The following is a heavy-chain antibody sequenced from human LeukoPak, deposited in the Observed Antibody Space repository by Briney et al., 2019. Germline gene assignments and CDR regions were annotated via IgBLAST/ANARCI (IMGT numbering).Heavy chain of an antibody. V-gene: IGHV3-23*01. D-gene: IGHD1/OR15-1a*01. J-gene: IGHJ4*02. Sequence: GGALRLSCAGSGFTFCSFAMNWVRQAPGKGRGWGSTIDKSGDTTYYAASVKGRFTISRDNSANTPYLQMNDLSADDTAIYFCAKAGTIAWTAFDYWGQGILVTVSS. CDR1: GFTFCSFA. CDR2: IDKSGDTT. CDR3: AKAGTIAWTAFDY.